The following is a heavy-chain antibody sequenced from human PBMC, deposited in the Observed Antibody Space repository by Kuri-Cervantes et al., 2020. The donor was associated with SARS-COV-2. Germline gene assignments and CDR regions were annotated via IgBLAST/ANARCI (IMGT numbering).Heavy chain of an antibody. Sequence: SATLSLTCTVSGGSISSSSYYWGWIRQPPGKGLEWIGSIYYSGSTYYNPSLKSRVTISVDTSKNQFSLKLSSVTAADTAVYYCARTQGVAARRGDHNWFDPWGQGALVTVSS. D-gene: IGHD6-6*01. J-gene: IGHJ5*02. V-gene: IGHV4-39*01. CDR2: IYYSGST. CDR3: ARTQGVAARRGDHNWFDP. CDR1: GGSISSSSYY.